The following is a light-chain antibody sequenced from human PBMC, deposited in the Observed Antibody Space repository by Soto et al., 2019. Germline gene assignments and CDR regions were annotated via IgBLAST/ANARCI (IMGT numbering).Light chain of an antibody. CDR1: SSDIGTYKY. J-gene: IGLJ2*01. CDR3: SSYTSSNTVI. Sequence: QSALTQPASVSGSPGQSITISCTGTSSDIGTYKYVSWYQQHPGKVPKLLLYDVSNRPPGVSNRFSGSKSGNTASLTISGLQAEDEADYYCSSYTSSNTVIFGGGTKVTVL. CDR2: DVS. V-gene: IGLV2-14*01.